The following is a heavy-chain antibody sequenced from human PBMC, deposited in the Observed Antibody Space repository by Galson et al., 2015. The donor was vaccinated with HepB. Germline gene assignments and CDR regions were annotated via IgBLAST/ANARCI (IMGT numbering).Heavy chain of an antibody. CDR1: GYTFTAYY. V-gene: IGHV1-46*01. D-gene: IGHD1-14*01. Sequence: SVKVSCKASGYTFTAYYIHWVRQAPGQGLEWMGFINPSGGSKSYAQKFQGRVTMTRDTSVSTVYMELKSLRSGDTAVYYCARVGTTWSGGGYDLWGQGTLVTVSS. CDR2: INPSGGSK. J-gene: IGHJ5*02. CDR3: ARVGTTWSGGGYDL.